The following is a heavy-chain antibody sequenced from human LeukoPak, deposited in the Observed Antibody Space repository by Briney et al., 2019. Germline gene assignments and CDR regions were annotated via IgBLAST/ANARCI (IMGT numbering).Heavy chain of an antibody. Sequence: SQTLSLTCTVSGVSICSGDYYWSWVRQPPGKCLGWIGYIYYGGRTYYNPSLKSRVTISVDTSKNQFPLKLSSVTAADTAVYYCARASWNWWCDPGRQGTLVTVPS. D-gene: IGHD1-7*01. CDR3: ARASWNWWCDP. J-gene: IGHJ5*02. V-gene: IGHV4-30-4*08. CDR1: GVSICSGDYY. CDR2: IYYGGRT.